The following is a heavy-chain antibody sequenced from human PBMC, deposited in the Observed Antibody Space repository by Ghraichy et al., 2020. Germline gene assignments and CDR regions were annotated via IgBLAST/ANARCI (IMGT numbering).Heavy chain of an antibody. D-gene: IGHD2-2*01. CDR2: INPNSGGT. Sequence: ASVKVSCKASGYTFTGYYMHWVRQAPGQGLEWMGWINPNSGGTNYAQKFQGRVTMTRDTSISTAYMELSRLRSDDTAVYYCARETDIVVVPAAPARYNWFDPWGQGTLVTVSS. J-gene: IGHJ5*02. V-gene: IGHV1-2*02. CDR1: GYTFTGYY. CDR3: ARETDIVVVPAAPARYNWFDP.